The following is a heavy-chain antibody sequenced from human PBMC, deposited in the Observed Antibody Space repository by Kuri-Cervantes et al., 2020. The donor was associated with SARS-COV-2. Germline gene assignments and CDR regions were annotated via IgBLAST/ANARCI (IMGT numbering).Heavy chain of an antibody. Sequence: GESLKISCAASGFTFSSYSMNWVRQAPGKGLEWVSSISSSSSYIYYADSVKGRFTISRDNSKNTLYLQMNSLRAEDTAVYYCLPEAAIFDYWGQGTLVTVSS. J-gene: IGHJ4*02. CDR3: LPEAAIFDY. V-gene: IGHV3-21*01. D-gene: IGHD2-2*01. CDR1: GFTFSSYS. CDR2: ISSSSSYI.